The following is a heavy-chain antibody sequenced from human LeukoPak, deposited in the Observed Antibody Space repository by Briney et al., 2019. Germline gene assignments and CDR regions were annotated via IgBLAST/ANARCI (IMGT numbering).Heavy chain of an antibody. Sequence: SETLSLTCTVSGYSISSGYYWGWIRQPPGKGLEWIGSIYHSGSTYYNPSLKSRFTISVDTSKNQFSLKLSSVTAADTAVYYCARVEYYYDSSGSNWFDPWGQGTLVTVSS. CDR3: ARVEYYYDSSGSNWFDP. CDR1: GYSISSGYY. CDR2: IYHSGST. V-gene: IGHV4-38-2*02. D-gene: IGHD3-22*01. J-gene: IGHJ5*02.